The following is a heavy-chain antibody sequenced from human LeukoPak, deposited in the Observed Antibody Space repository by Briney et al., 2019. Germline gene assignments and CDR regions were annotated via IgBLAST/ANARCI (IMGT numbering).Heavy chain of an antibody. V-gene: IGHV1-69*05. CDR3: ARVACSSTSCYEGYYYYMDV. D-gene: IGHD2-2*01. CDR1: GGTFSSYA. Sequence: GASVKVSCKASGGTFSSYAISWVRQAPGQGLEWMGGIIPIFGTANYAQKFQGRVTITTDESTSTAYMELSSLRSEDTAVYYCARVACSSTSCYEGYYYYMDVWGKGTTVTVSS. J-gene: IGHJ6*03. CDR2: IIPIFGTA.